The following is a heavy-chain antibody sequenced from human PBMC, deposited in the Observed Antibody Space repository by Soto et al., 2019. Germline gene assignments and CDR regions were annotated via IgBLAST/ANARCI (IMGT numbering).Heavy chain of an antibody. Sequence: SETLSLICAVYGGSFSGYYWSWIRQPPGKGLEWIGEINHSGSTNYNPSLKSRVTISVDTSKNQFSLKLSSVTAADTAVYYCARGRGLLLHYDFWSGSTNWFDPWGQGTLVTVSS. J-gene: IGHJ5*02. V-gene: IGHV4-34*01. CDR1: GGSFSGYY. CDR2: INHSGST. CDR3: ARGRGLLLHYDFWSGSTNWFDP. D-gene: IGHD3-3*01.